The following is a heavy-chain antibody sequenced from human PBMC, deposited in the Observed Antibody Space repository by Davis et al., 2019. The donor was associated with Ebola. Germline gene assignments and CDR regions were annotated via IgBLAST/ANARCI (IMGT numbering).Heavy chain of an antibody. V-gene: IGHV4-59*12. CDR1: GGSISSYY. Sequence: SETLSLTCTVSGGSISSYYWSWIRQPPGKGLEWIGYIYYSGSTNYNPSLKSRVTISVDTSKNQFSLKLSSVTAADTAVYYCARGARWLGHWFDPWGQGTLVTVSS. CDR2: IYYSGST. J-gene: IGHJ5*02. D-gene: IGHD4-23*01. CDR3: ARGARWLGHWFDP.